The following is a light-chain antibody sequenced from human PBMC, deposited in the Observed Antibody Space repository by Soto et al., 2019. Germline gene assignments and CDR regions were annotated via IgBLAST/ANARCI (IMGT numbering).Light chain of an antibody. CDR3: QQYGSSPPYT. J-gene: IGKJ2*01. CDR2: GAS. CDR1: QSVSSSY. Sequence: EIVLTXSPGTLSLSPGERATLSCRASQSVSSSYLAWYQQKPGQAPRLLIYGASSRATGIPDRFSGSGSGTDFTLTISRLEPEDFAVYYCQQYGSSPPYTFGQGTKLEIK. V-gene: IGKV3-20*01.